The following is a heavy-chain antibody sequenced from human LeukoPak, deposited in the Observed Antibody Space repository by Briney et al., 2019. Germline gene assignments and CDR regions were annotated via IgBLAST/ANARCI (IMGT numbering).Heavy chain of an antibody. CDR2: FDPEDGET. D-gene: IGHD3-10*01. Sequence: ASVKVSCKVSGYTLTELSMHWVRQAPGKGLEWMGGFDPEDGETMYAQKFQGRVTMTEDTSTDTAYMELSSLRSEDTAVYYCATGAPSTMVRGVIRRAFDIWGQGTMVTVSS. CDR3: ATGAPSTMVRGVIRRAFDI. CDR1: GYTLTELS. J-gene: IGHJ3*02. V-gene: IGHV1-24*01.